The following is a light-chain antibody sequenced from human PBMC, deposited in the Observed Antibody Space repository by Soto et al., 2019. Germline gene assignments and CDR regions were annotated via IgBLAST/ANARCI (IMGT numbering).Light chain of an antibody. V-gene: IGKV1-5*03. CDR1: QTISSW. Sequence: DIQMTQSPSTLSGSVGDRVTITCRASQTISSWLAWYQRKPGKAPKLLIYKASTLKSGVSSRFSGSGSGTEYTLTISSLQPDDFSTYYCEHCNSHSEPFGQGTKVDMK. CDR2: KAS. J-gene: IGKJ1*01. CDR3: EHCNSHSEP.